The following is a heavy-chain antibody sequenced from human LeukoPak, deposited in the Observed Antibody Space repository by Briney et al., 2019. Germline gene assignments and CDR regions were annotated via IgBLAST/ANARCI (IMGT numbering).Heavy chain of an antibody. Sequence: RSSETLSLTCTVSGGSISSHYWSWIRQPPGKGLEWIGCIYYSGNTNYNPSLESRVTISVDTPKIQFSLKLTSVTAADTAVYYCARHQLRGFLDDNWGQGTLVTVSS. CDR2: IYYSGNT. CDR3: ARHQLRGFLDDN. V-gene: IGHV4-59*08. CDR1: GGSISSHY. D-gene: IGHD3-10*01. J-gene: IGHJ4*02.